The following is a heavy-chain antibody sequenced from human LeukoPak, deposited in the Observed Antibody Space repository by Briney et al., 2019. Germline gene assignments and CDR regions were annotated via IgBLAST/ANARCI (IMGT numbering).Heavy chain of an antibody. Sequence: SETLSLTCTVSGGSVDSSNYYWSWIRQPPGKGLEWIGYMYHTGSSNYSPSFKSRLTISVDTSKNQFSLKLSSMTAADTAVYYCAGDQGGSAHRHAFDIWGQGTLVTVSS. D-gene: IGHD1-26*01. J-gene: IGHJ3*02. CDR2: MYHTGSS. CDR3: AGDQGGSAHRHAFDI. CDR1: GGSVDSSNYY. V-gene: IGHV4-61*01.